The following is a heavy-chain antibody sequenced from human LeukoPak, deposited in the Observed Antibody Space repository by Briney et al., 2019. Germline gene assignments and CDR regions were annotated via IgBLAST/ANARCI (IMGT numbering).Heavy chain of an antibody. Sequence: PGGSLRLSCAASGFTFSSYSMNWVRQAPGKGLEWVSAISGSGGSTYYADSVKGRFTISRDNSKNTLYLQMNSLRAEDTAVYYCAKDEGNYDFWSGYSPFDYWGQGTLVTVSS. D-gene: IGHD3-3*01. CDR1: GFTFSSYS. CDR2: ISGSGGST. V-gene: IGHV3-23*01. CDR3: AKDEGNYDFWSGYSPFDY. J-gene: IGHJ4*02.